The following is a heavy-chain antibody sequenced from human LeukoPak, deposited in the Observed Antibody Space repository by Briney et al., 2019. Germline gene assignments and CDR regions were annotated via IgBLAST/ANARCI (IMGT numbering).Heavy chain of an antibody. CDR1: GFTFSSYA. D-gene: IGHD1-26*01. V-gene: IGHV3-23*01. CDR2: ISGSGGET. Sequence: GGSLRLSCAASGFTFSSYAMSWVRQAPGKGLEWVSGISGSGGETHYADSVKGRFTISRDNSKNTLYLQMNSLRVEDTAVYYCAKGRSGNYSPTWDYWGQGNLVTVSS. CDR3: AKGRSGNYSPTWDY. J-gene: IGHJ4*02.